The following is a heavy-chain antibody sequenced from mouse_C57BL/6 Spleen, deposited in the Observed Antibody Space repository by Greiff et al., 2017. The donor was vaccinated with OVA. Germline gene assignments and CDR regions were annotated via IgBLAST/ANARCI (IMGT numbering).Heavy chain of an antibody. CDR2: IYPGSGST. Sequence: VQLQQPGAELVKPGASVKMSCKASGYTFTSYWITWVKQRPGQGLEWIGDIYPGSGSTNYNEKFKSKATLTVDTSSSTAYMQLSSLTSEDSAVYYCARRGPKGTPYWYFDVWGTGTTVTVSS. CDR1: GYTFTSYW. J-gene: IGHJ1*03. D-gene: IGHD2-14*01. CDR3: ARRGPKGTPYWYFDV. V-gene: IGHV1-55*01.